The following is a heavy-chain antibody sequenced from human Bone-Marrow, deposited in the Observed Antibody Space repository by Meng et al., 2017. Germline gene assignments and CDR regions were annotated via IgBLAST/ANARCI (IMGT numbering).Heavy chain of an antibody. CDR2: SNTNTGNP. CDR3: ARLSWGVTGNDY. D-gene: IGHD6-19*01. V-gene: IGHV7-4-1*02. J-gene: IGHJ4*02. Sequence: VKLVLTGSGVKKPWASVKISCKSSGYPITSYSMNWVRQVPGQGLEWMGWSNTNTGNPTYARGFAGRFVFSLDTSVSTAYLQISSLKAEDTAMYYCARLSWGVTGNDYWGQGTLVTVSS. CDR1: GYPITSYS.